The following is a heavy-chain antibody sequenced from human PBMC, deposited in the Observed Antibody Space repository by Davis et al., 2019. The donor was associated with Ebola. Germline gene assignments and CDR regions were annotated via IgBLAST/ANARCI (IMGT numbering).Heavy chain of an antibody. Sequence: GESLKISCAASGFTFSDYYMSWIRQAPGKGLEWVSYISSSGSTIYYADSVKGRFTISRDNAKNSLYLQMNSLRAEDTAVYYCARGRAGGEIWLQFLDYWGQGTLVTVSP. CDR2: ISSSGSTI. D-gene: IGHD5-24*01. CDR1: GFTFSDYY. J-gene: IGHJ4*02. CDR3: ARGRAGGEIWLQFLDY. V-gene: IGHV3-11*04.